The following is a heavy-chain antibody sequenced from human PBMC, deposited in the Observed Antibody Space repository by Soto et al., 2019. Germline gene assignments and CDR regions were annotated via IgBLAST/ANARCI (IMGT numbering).Heavy chain of an antibody. D-gene: IGHD3-22*01. J-gene: IGHJ4*02. CDR3: ARGSYYYDISGYYYVGDFDY. Sequence: SETLSLTCAVSGGSISSSNWWSWVRQPPGKGLEWIGEIYHSGSTNYNPSLKSRVTISVDKSKNQFSLKLSSVTAADTAVYYCARGSYYYDISGYYYVGDFDYWGQGTLVTVSS. CDR2: IYHSGST. CDR1: GGSISSSNW. V-gene: IGHV4-4*02.